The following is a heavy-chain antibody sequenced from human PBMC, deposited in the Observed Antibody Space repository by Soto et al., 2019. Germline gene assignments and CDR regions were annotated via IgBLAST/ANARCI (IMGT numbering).Heavy chain of an antibody. CDR3: ARHYDFWGGPQQGLDY. CDR1: GGSIGSGDYY. J-gene: IGHJ4*02. D-gene: IGHD3-3*01. CDR2: IYYSGST. Sequence: PSETLSLTCTVSGGSIGSGDYYWSWIRQPPGKGLEWIGYIYYSGSTYYSPSLKRRVIISVDTSKSQFSLNLSFVTAGDTAVYYCARHYDFWGGPQQGLDYWGQGTLVTVSS. V-gene: IGHV4-30-4*01.